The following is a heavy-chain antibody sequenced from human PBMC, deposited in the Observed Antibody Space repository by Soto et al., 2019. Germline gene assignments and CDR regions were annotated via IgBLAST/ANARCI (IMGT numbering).Heavy chain of an antibody. CDR1: GGTFSSYA. Sequence: QVQLVQSGAEVKKPGSSVKVSCKASGGTFSSYAISWVRQAPGQGLEWMGGIIPIFGTANYAQKFQGRVTITADKSTGTAYMELSSLRSEDTAVYYCARGSKPYGYKWADYYYYGMDVWGQGTTVTVSS. CDR2: IIPIFGTA. D-gene: IGHD5-12*01. J-gene: IGHJ6*02. V-gene: IGHV1-69*06. CDR3: ARGSKPYGYKWADYYYYGMDV.